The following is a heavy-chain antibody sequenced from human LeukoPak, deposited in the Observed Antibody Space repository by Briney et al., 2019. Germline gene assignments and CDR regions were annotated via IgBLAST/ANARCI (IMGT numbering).Heavy chain of an antibody. CDR2: IHHSGST. D-gene: IGHD2-15*01. CDR3: ARDKSHCSGGSCYYYGMDV. Sequence: PSETLSLTCAVYGGSFSGYYWSWLRQPPGKGLEWIGEIHHSGSTNYNPSLKSRVTISVDTSKNQFSLKLSSVSAADTAVYYCARDKSHCSGGSCYYYGMDVWGQGTTVTVSS. J-gene: IGHJ6*02. V-gene: IGHV4-34*01. CDR1: GGSFSGYY.